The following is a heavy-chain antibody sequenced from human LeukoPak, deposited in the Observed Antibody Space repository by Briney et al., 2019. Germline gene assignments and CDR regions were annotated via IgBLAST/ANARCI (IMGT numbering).Heavy chain of an antibody. J-gene: IGHJ4*02. CDR3: ARDAGIAAAGSYY. D-gene: IGHD6-13*01. V-gene: IGHV3-21*01. CDR2: ISSSSSYI. Sequence: GGSLRLSCAASGFTFSSYSMNWVRQAPGKGLEWVSSISSSSSYIYYADSVKGRFTISRDNAKNSPYLQMNSLRAEDTAVYYCARDAGIAAAGSYYWGQGTLVTVSS. CDR1: GFTFSSYS.